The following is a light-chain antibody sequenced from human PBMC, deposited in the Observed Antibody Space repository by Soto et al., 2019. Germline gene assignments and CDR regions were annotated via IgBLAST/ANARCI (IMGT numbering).Light chain of an antibody. Sequence: EMVMTQSPAILSVSPGESATLSCRASQSVNSNYLAWYQQHPGQPPRLLIYGISTRATGIPARFSGSGSGTEFSLTISSLQSEDFAVYYCQQRSNWPPWTFGQGTKV. V-gene: IGKV3-15*01. CDR2: GIS. CDR1: QSVNSN. J-gene: IGKJ1*01. CDR3: QQRSNWPPWT.